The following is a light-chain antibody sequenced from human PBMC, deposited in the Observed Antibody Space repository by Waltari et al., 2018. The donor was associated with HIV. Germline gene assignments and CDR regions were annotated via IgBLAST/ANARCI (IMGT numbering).Light chain of an antibody. V-gene: IGKV4-1*01. J-gene: IGKJ4*01. Sequence: KSSESVLFSSNNKNYLSWYQQKPGQPPKLLIYWASSRESGVPDRFSGSGSETDFTLTISSLQAEDVAVYYCQQYYSTPLTFGGGTKVEIK. CDR3: QQYYSTPLT. CDR1: ESVLFSSNNKNY. CDR2: WAS.